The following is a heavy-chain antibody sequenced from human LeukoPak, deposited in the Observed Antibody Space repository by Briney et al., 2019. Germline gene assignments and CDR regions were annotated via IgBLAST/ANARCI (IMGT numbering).Heavy chain of an antibody. D-gene: IGHD3-22*01. CDR1: GGSFSGYY. CDR3: ARGPYYYDSSGCLDY. V-gene: IGHV4-34*01. J-gene: IGHJ4*02. CDR2: INHSGST. Sequence: SETLSLTCAVYGGSFSGYYWSWIRQPPGKGLEWIGEINHSGSTNYNPSLKSRVTISVDTSKNQFSLKLSSETAADTAVYYCARGPYYYDSSGCLDYWGQGTLVTVSS.